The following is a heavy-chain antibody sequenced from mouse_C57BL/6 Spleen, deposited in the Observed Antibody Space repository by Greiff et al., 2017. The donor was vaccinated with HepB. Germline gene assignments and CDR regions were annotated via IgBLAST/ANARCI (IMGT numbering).Heavy chain of an antibody. V-gene: IGHV5-6*01. CDR3: ARHYYGSSRYFDV. CDR2: ISSGGSYT. D-gene: IGHD1-1*01. J-gene: IGHJ1*03. CDR1: GFTFSSYG. Sequence: EVQGVESGGDLVKPGGSLKLSCAASGFTFSSYGMSWVRQTPDKRLEWVATISSGGSYTYYPDSVKGRFTISRDNAKNTLYLQMSSLKSEDTAMYYCARHYYGSSRYFDVWGTGTTVTVSS.